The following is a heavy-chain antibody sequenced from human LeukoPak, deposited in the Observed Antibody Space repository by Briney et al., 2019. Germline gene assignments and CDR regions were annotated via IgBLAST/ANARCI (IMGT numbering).Heavy chain of an antibody. D-gene: IGHD3-10*01. CDR3: ARDTGVASYYFDY. CDR2: INPSGGST. Sequence: GASVKVSCKASGYTFTNYHMHWVRQAPGQGLEWMGIINPSGGSTSYAQKFQGRVTMTRDTSTSTVYMDLSGLRSDDTAVYYCARDTGVASYYFDYWGQGTLVTVFS. V-gene: IGHV1-46*01. J-gene: IGHJ4*02. CDR1: GYTFTNYH.